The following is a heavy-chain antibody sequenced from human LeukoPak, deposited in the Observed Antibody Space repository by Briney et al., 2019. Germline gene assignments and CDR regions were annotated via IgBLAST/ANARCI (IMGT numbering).Heavy chain of an antibody. V-gene: IGHV4-59*12. J-gene: IGHJ4*02. Sequence: PSETLSLTCAVSGGSISSYYWSWIRQPPGKGLEWIGYISYSGSTNYSPSLKSRVTMSVDTSKNQFSLKLSSVTAADTAVYYCAREGRLTARGFRYWGQGTLVTVSS. CDR2: ISYSGST. CDR3: AREGRLTARGFRY. CDR1: GGSISSYY. D-gene: IGHD3-10*01.